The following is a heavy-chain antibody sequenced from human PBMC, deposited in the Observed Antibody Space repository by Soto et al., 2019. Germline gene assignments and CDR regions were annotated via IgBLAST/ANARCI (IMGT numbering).Heavy chain of an antibody. CDR1: GYTFTSYG. D-gene: IGHD3-10*01. J-gene: IGHJ6*02. V-gene: IGHV1-18*04. Sequence: ASVKVSCKASGYTFTSYGISWVRQAPGQGLEWMGWISAYNGNTNYAQKLQGRVTMTTDTSTSTAYMELRSLRSDDTAVYYCARDLVRTVRGVIITSTYYYYYGMGVWG. CDR2: ISAYNGNT. CDR3: ARDLVRTVRGVIITSTYYYYYGMGV.